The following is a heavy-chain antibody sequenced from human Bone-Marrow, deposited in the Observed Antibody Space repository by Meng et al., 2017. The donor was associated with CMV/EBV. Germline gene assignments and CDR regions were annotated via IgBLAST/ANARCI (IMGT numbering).Heavy chain of an antibody. CDR2: ISSSSSTM. D-gene: IGHD5-12*01. J-gene: IGHJ4*02. V-gene: IGHV3-11*01. Sequence: ASGFPFSDSYMSWIRQAPGKGLEWVSYISSSSSTMYYADSVKGRFTISRDNAKHSLYLQMDSLRAEDTAMYYCARDSGDSGYDLPDYWGQGTLVTVSS. CDR3: ARDSGDSGYDLPDY. CDR1: GFPFSDSY.